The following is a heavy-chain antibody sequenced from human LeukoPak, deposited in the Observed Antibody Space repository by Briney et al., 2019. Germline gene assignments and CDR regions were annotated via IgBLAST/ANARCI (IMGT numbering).Heavy chain of an antibody. CDR2: ISAYNGNT. CDR3: ARDGSGVLWFGELFYQNYYYYYMDV. V-gene: IGHV1-18*01. CDR1: GYTFTSYG. Sequence: ASVKVSCKASGYTFTSYGISWVRQPPGQGLEWMGCISAYNGNTNYAQKLQGRVTMTTDTSKSTAYMELRSLRSDDTAVYYCARDGSGVLWFGELFYQNYYYYYMDVWGKGTTVTVSS. J-gene: IGHJ6*03. D-gene: IGHD3-10*01.